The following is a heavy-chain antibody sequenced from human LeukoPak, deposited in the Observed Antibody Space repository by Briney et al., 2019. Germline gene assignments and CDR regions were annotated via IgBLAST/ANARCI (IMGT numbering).Heavy chain of an antibody. D-gene: IGHD3-9*01. V-gene: IGHV4-59*08. J-gene: IGHJ3*02. CDR1: GGSISSYY. CDR3: ARQGYDILTGYIDAFDI. CDR2: ISYRGST. Sequence: PSETLSLTCTVSGGSISSYYWSWIRQPPGKGLEWIGYISYRGSTNYNPSLKSRVTISIDTSKNQFSLKLRSVTAADTAIYYCARQGYDILTGYIDAFDIWGQGTMVTVSS.